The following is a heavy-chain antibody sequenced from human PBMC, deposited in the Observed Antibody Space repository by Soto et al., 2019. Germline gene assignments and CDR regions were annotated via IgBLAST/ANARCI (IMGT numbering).Heavy chain of an antibody. D-gene: IGHD3-10*02. CDR1: GVIFSNNG. Sequence: PGGSLRLSCVGSGVIFSNNGMHWVRQTPGKGLEWLAFMSYDGSDTFYADPVKGRFTISRDNSKNTLFLHMINLRAEATAMYYCTIVRVADSALDHWGQGTLVTVSS. V-gene: IGHV3-30*02. J-gene: IGHJ4*02. CDR2: MSYDGSDT. CDR3: TIVRVADSALDH.